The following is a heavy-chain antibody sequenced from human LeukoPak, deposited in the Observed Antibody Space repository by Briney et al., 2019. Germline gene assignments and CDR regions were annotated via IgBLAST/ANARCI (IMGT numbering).Heavy chain of an antibody. V-gene: IGHV1-8*03. CDR1: GGTFSSYA. D-gene: IGHD3-10*01. CDR2: MNPNSGNT. Sequence: ASVKVSCKASGGTFSSYAISWVRQAPGQGLEWMGWMNPNSGNTGYAQKFQGRVTITRNTSISTAYMELSSLRSEDTAVYYCARGPRWFGELSAWGQGTLVTVSS. CDR3: ARGPRWFGELSA. J-gene: IGHJ5*02.